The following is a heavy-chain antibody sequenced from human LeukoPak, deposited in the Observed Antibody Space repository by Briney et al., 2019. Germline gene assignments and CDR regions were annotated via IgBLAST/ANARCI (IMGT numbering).Heavy chain of an antibody. CDR2: ISSSGGST. Sequence: GGSLRLSCAASGFTFSSYALTWVRQAPGKGLEWVSGISSSGGSTYYADSVKGRFTISRDNSKNTLYLQTNSLRAEDTAVYYCAKDYYDFWSGYYTGGGPGDYWGQGTLVTVSS. J-gene: IGHJ4*02. CDR3: AKDYYDFWSGYYTGGGPGDY. V-gene: IGHV3-23*01. CDR1: GFTFSSYA. D-gene: IGHD3-3*01.